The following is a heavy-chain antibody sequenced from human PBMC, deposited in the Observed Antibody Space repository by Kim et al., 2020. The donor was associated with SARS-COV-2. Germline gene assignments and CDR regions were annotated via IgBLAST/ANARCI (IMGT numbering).Heavy chain of an antibody. CDR2: IYYSGST. Sequence: SETVSLTCTVSGGSISSYYWSWIRQPPGKGLEWIGYIYYSGSTNYNPSLKSRVTISVDTSKNQFSLKLSSVTAADTAVYYCARQKAAAGTILFDYWGQGTLVTVSS. V-gene: IGHV4-59*13. CDR1: GGSISSYY. CDR3: ARQKAAAGTILFDY. J-gene: IGHJ4*02. D-gene: IGHD6-13*01.